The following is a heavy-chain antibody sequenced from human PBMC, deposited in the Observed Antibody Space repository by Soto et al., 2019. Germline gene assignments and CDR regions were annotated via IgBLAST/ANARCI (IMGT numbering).Heavy chain of an antibody. Sequence: QTLSLTLAISGDSVSSNSAAWNLIRQSPSRGLEWLGRTYYSSKWYNDYAVSVKSRITINPDTSKNQFSLQLNSVTPEDTAVYYCARGITMVRGVTQARYYYGMDVWGQGTTVSVSS. CDR3: ARGITMVRGVTQARYYYGMDV. V-gene: IGHV6-1*01. CDR2: TYYSSKWYN. D-gene: IGHD3-10*01. CDR1: GDSVSSNSAA. J-gene: IGHJ6*02.